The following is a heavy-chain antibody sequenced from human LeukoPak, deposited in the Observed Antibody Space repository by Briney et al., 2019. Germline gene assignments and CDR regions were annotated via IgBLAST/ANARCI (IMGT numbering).Heavy chain of an antibody. V-gene: IGHV3-30*02. D-gene: IGHD1-26*01. Sequence: GGSLRLSCAASGFTFSTHWMHWVRQAPGKGLEWVAFIRYDGSNKYYADSVKGRFTISRDNSKNTLYLQMNSLRAEDTAVYYCAKSLVVGATTSSLDYWGQGTLVTVSS. CDR3: AKSLVVGATTSSLDY. J-gene: IGHJ4*02. CDR2: IRYDGSNK. CDR1: GFTFSTHW.